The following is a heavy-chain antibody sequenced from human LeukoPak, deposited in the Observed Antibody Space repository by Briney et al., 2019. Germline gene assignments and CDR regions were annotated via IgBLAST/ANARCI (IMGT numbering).Heavy chain of an antibody. J-gene: IGHJ4*02. CDR2: ISESGDKT. D-gene: IGHD1-26*01. CDR1: GFPFSNYA. Sequence: GRSLRLSCAASGFPFSNYAMNWVRQAPGKGLEWVSSISESGDKTDYADSVRVRFTISRDNSQNTLYLQMNSLRVEDTALYYCAKQWVDCWGQGALVTVSS. V-gene: IGHV3-23*01. CDR3: AKQWVDC.